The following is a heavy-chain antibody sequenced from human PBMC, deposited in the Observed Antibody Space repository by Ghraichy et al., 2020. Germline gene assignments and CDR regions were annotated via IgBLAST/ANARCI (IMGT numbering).Heavy chain of an antibody. CDR2: IDWDDDK. CDR3: ARIRRYCSSTSCYYAPDY. V-gene: IGHV2-70*11. CDR1: GFSLSTSGMC. J-gene: IGHJ4*02. Sequence: SGPTLVKPTQTLTLTCTFSGFSLSTSGMCVSWIRQPPGKALEWLARIDWDDDKYYSTSLKTRLTISKDTSKNQVVLTMTNMDPVDTATYYCARIRRYCSSTSCYYAPDYWGQGTLVTVSS. D-gene: IGHD2-2*01.